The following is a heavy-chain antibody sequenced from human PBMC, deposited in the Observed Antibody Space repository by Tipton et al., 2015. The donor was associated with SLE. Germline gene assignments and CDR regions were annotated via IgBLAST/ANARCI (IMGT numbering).Heavy chain of an antibody. V-gene: IGHV3-23*01. CDR3: ARPYYDVLTGYYRPLDY. CDR1: GFTFSTYA. D-gene: IGHD3-9*01. CDR2: ISNRGDSK. Sequence: SLRLSCVASGFTFSTYAMSWVRQAPGKGLQWLSGISNRGDSKYYVDDVKGRFTISRDNSRNTLFLQMNSLRADDTAVYYCARPYYDVLTGYYRPLDYWGQGTLVSVSS. J-gene: IGHJ4*02.